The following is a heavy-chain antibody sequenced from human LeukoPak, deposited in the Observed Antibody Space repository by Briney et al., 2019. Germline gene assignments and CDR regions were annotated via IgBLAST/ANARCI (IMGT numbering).Heavy chain of an antibody. Sequence: GESLKISCKGSGYSFTSYWIGWVRQMPGKGLEWMGIIYPGDSDTRYSPSFQGQVTISADKSISTAYLQWSSLKASDTAMCYCARLRYYDSSGYYYVLGYFDYWGQGTLVTVSS. CDR1: GYSFTSYW. D-gene: IGHD3-22*01. V-gene: IGHV5-51*01. CDR2: IYPGDSDT. CDR3: ARLRYYDSSGYYYVLGYFDY. J-gene: IGHJ4*02.